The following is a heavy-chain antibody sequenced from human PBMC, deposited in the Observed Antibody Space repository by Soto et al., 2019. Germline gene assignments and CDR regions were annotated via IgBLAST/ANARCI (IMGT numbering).Heavy chain of an antibody. J-gene: IGHJ6*02. D-gene: IGHD2-2*02. CDR3: ARGYPNYTPTTLPYRDYYYGMDV. CDR1: GGTFSSYA. CDR2: IIPIFGTA. V-gene: IGHV1-69*12. Sequence: QVQLVQSGAEVKKPGSSVKVSCKASGGTFSSYAISWVRQAPGQGLEWMGGIIPIFGTANYAQKFQGRVTITADESTGTAYMELGSLRAEDTAVYYCARGYPNYTPTTLPYRDYYYGMDVWGQGTTVTVSS.